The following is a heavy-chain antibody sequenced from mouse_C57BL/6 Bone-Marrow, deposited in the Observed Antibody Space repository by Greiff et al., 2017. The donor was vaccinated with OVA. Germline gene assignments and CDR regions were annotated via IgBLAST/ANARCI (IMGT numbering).Heavy chain of an antibody. D-gene: IGHD2-12*01. CDR1: GYTFTDYY. CDR2: IYPGSGNT. V-gene: IGHV1-76*01. J-gene: IGHJ1*03. CDR3: ARNSYWYFDV. Sequence: VKLMESGAELVRPGASVKLSCKASGYTFTDYYINWVKQRPGQGLEWIARIYPGSGNTYYNEKFKGKATLTAEKSSSTAYMQLSSLTSEDSAVYFCARNSYWYFDVWGTGTTVTVSS.